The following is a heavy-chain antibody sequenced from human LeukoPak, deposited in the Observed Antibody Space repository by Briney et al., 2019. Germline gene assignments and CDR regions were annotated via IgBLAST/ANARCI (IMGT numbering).Heavy chain of an antibody. Sequence: ASVKVSCKASGYTFTRYDINWVRQATGQGLEWMGWMNPNSGNTGYAQKFQGRVTMTRNTSISTAYMELSSLRSEDTAVYYCAIVGAPGYYYYYMDVWGKGTTVTVSS. CDR2: MNPNSGNT. CDR3: AIVGAPGYYYYYMDV. D-gene: IGHD1-26*01. V-gene: IGHV1-8*01. J-gene: IGHJ6*03. CDR1: GYTFTRYD.